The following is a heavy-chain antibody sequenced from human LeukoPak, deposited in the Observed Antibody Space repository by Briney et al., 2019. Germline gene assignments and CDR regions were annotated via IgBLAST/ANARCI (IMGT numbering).Heavy chain of an antibody. CDR1: GGSIRSYY. CDR3: AGTGVNSWAFDI. Sequence: PSETLSLTCTVFGGSIRSYYWSWIRQPPGKGLEWIGYFYYSGSTNPTPSPTGRATMSIDTSKNQFSLKLSSVTAADTALYYCAGTGVNSWAFDIWGQGTMVTVSS. D-gene: IGHD1-1*01. CDR2: FYYSGST. J-gene: IGHJ3*02. V-gene: IGHV4-59*01.